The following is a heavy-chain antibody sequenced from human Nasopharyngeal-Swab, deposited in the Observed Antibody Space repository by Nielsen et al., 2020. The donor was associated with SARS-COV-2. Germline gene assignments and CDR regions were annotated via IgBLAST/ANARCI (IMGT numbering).Heavy chain of an antibody. CDR1: GYSFTSYW. CDR2: IDPSDSYT. V-gene: IGHV5-10-1*01. D-gene: IGHD2-2*01. CDR3: ARLVVVPAAMSDYYYYGMDV. Sequence: KVSCKGSGYSFTSYWISWVRQMPGKGLEWMGRIDPSDSYTNYSPSFQGHVTISADKSISTAYLQWSSLKASDTAMYYCARLVVVPAAMSDYYYYGMDVWGQGTTVTVSS. J-gene: IGHJ6*02.